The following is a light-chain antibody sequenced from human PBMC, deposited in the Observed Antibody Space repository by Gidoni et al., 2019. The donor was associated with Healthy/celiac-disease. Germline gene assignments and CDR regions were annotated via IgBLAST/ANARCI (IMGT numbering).Light chain of an antibody. CDR1: KLGDKY. V-gene: IGLV3-1*01. Sequence: SYELTQPPSASVSPGPTASIPCSGDKLGDKYACWYQQKPGQSPVLVIYQDSKRPSGIPERFSGSNSGNTATLTISGTQAMDEADYYCQAWDSSTVVFGGGTKLTVL. CDR2: QDS. CDR3: QAWDSSTVV. J-gene: IGLJ2*01.